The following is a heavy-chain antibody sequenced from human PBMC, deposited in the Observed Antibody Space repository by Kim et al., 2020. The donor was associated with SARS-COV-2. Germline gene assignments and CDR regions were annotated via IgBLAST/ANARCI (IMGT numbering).Heavy chain of an antibody. CDR2: INPSGGST. CDR1: GYTFTSYY. CDR3: ARSQERVLRYFDWVVGDAFDI. J-gene: IGHJ3*02. Sequence: ASVKVSCKASGYTFTSYYMHWVRQAPGQGLEWMGIINPSGGSTSYAQKFQGRVTMTRDTSTSTVYMELSSLRSEDTAVYYCARSQERVLRYFDWVVGDAFDIWGQGTMVTVSS. V-gene: IGHV1-46*01. D-gene: IGHD3-9*01.